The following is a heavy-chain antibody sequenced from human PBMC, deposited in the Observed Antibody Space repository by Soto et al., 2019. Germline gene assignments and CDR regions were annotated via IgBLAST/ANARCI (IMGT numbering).Heavy chain of an antibody. CDR3: AHYYYDSSGYYSPFDY. CDR1: GGSFSGYY. J-gene: IGHJ4*02. D-gene: IGHD3-22*01. Sequence: SETLSLTCAVYGGSFSGYYWSWIRQPPGKGLEWIGSIYHSGSTYYNPSLKSRVTISVDTSKNQFSLKLSSVTAADTAVYYCAHYYYDSSGYYSPFDYWGQGTLVTVSS. V-gene: IGHV4-34*01. CDR2: IYHSGST.